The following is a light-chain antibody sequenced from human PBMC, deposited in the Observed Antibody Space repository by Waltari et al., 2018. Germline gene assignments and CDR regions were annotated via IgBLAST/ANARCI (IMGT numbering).Light chain of an antibody. J-gene: IGLJ2*01. V-gene: IGLV2-8*01. CDR1: SRDVVGYNY. CDR3: SSYAGSNNFVV. Sequence: QSALTQPPSASVSPAQSVTISCPGTSRDVVGYNYFSWYQQHPGKAPKLTIYEVSKRPSGVPDRFSGSKSGNTASLTVSGLQAEDEADYYCSSYAGSNNFVVFGGGTKLTVL. CDR2: EVS.